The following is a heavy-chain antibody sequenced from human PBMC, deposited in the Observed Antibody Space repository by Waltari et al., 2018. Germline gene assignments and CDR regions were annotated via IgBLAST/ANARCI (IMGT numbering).Heavy chain of an antibody. CDR2: ISFDSMNK. V-gene: IGHV3-30*15. CDR3: ARDLYTYGPLEYY. J-gene: IGHJ4*02. D-gene: IGHD2-2*02. Sequence: LVESGGGVVQPGGSLRLSCAASGFSFSLYGVHWVRQAPGKGLEWVAYISFDSMNKDYADSVEGRFTISRDNSDSMLHLHMSGLRKEDTAVYYCARDLYTYGPLEYYGGQGAPVTV. CDR1: GFSFSLYG.